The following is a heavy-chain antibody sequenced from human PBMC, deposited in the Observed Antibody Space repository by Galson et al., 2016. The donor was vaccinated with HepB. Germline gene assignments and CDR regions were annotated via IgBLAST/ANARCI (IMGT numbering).Heavy chain of an antibody. Sequence: SLRLSCAASGFTFSDFYMSWIRQAPGKGLEWVAFISDNGLRTNYAQSVEGRFTISSDNARDPPYLQMNPLGVGATAVYYCARRDSSPDYWGQGTLVTVSS. D-gene: IGHD3-3*01. CDR3: ARRDSSPDY. V-gene: IGHV3-11*06. J-gene: IGHJ4*02. CDR2: ISDNGLRT. CDR1: GFTFSDFY.